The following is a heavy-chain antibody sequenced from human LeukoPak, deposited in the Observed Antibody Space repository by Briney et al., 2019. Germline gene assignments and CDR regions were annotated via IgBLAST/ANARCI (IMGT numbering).Heavy chain of an antibody. V-gene: IGHV3-48*03. D-gene: IGHD5-24*01. CDR1: GFTFSSYE. J-gene: IGHJ4*02. Sequence: GALRLSCAASGFTFSSYEMNWVRQAPGKGLEWVSYISSSDSTIYYADSVKGRFTISRDNAKNSLYLQMNSLRAGDTAVYYCARTIEMATISYFDYWGQGTLVTVSS. CDR3: ARTIEMATISYFDY. CDR2: ISSSDSTI.